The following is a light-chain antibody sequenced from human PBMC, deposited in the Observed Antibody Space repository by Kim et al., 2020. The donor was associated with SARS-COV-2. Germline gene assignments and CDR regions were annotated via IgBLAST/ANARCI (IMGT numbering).Light chain of an antibody. CDR1: QSISSH. J-gene: IGKJ3*01. V-gene: IGKV1-39*01. CDR3: QQSYITPFT. CDR2: AAS. Sequence: ASLGDRVTIPCRTYQSISSHLNWYQQKPGRAPKLLISAASTLQGGVPSRFSGSGSETDFTLTISSLQPEDFATYFCQQSYITPFTFGPGTKVDIK.